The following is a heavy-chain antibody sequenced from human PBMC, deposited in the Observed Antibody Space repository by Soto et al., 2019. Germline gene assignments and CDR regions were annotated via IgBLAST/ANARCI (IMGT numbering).Heavy chain of an antibody. CDR3: ASRGTTTYCSGGSCYARGFDY. J-gene: IGHJ4*02. V-gene: IGHV4-30-4*01. Sequence: QVQLQESGPGLVKPSQTLSLTCTVSGGSISSGDNYWNWIRQPPGKGLEWIGNIYYSGTTYYNPSLKSRLTISVDTSKNQFSLKLSSVTAADTAVYYCASRGTTTYCSGGSCYARGFDYWGQGTLVTVSS. CDR1: GGSISSGDNY. D-gene: IGHD2-15*01. CDR2: IYYSGTT.